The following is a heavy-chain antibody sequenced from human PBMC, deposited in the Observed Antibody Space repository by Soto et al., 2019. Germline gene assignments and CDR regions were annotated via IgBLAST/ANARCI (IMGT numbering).Heavy chain of an antibody. J-gene: IGHJ6*02. D-gene: IGHD2-15*01. CDR3: ATSGMVARYGPYYGMDV. CDR2: ITSSGDRT. CDR1: RFSFSSYA. V-gene: IGHV3-23*01. Sequence: GGSLRLSCVDSRFSFSSYAMSWVRQAPGKGLEWVSSITSSGDRTHYADSVKGRFTISRDNSKNTLYLQMNSLRGEDTARYYCATSGMVARYGPYYGMDVWGHGTTVSV.